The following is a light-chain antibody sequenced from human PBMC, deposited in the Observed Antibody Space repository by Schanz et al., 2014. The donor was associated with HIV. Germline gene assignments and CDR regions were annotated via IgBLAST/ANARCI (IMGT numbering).Light chain of an antibody. J-gene: IGLJ3*02. V-gene: IGLV1-44*01. CDR2: SDN. CDR3: AAWDGGLKGRV. Sequence: QAVVTQPPSASGTPGQRVTISCSGSSSNIGSNTVNWYQHPPGSAPQLLIYSDNQRPSRVPDRFFGSKSGTSASLAISGLRSDDEADYYCAAWDGGLKGRVFGGGTKLTVL. CDR1: SSNIGSNT.